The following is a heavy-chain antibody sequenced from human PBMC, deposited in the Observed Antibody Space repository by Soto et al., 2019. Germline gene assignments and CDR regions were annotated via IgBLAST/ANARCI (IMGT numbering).Heavy chain of an antibody. Sequence: QVQLVQSGVEVKKPGASVKVSCRTSGYTFTNYGIVWVRQAPGQGLEWMGRINVHNVYTNYAQKFQDRVTMTAETSTGTAYMELRSLKSEDTAVYYCARGGYCSSTSCSYFDPWGQGTLVTVSS. CDR2: INVHNVYT. CDR3: ARGGYCSSTSCSYFDP. J-gene: IGHJ5*02. V-gene: IGHV1-18*04. D-gene: IGHD2-2*01. CDR1: GYTFTNYG.